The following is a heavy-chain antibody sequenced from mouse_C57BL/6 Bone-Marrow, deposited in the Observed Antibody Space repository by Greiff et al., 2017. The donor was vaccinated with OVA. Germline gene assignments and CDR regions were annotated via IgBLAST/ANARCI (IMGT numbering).Heavy chain of an antibody. CDR1: GYTFTDYY. CDR3: ARREGNYAMGC. V-gene: IGHV1-18*01. CDR2: INPNNGGT. Sequence: VQLQQSGPELVKPGASVKIPCKASGYTFTDYYMDWVKQSHGKSLEWIGDINPNNGGTIYNQKFKGKATLTVDTSSSTAYMELLSLTSTDTSVYYSARREGNYAMGCWGQGTSVTVST. J-gene: IGHJ4*01.